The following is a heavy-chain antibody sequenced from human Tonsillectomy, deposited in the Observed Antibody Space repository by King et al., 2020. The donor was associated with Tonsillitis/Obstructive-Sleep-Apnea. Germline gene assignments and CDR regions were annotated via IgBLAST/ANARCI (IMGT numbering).Heavy chain of an antibody. D-gene: IGHD3-3*01. CDR1: GFTFSRYW. CDR3: ARLYDFWSGSVDY. CDR2: INSDGSRT. Sequence: VQLVESGGGLVQPGGSLRLSCAASGFTFSRYWLHWVRQAPGTGLVWVSRINSDGSRTRYADSVKGRLTISRDNAKNTLYLQMNSLRAEDTAVYYCARLYDFWSGSVDYWGQGTLVTVSS. V-gene: IGHV3-74*01. J-gene: IGHJ4*02.